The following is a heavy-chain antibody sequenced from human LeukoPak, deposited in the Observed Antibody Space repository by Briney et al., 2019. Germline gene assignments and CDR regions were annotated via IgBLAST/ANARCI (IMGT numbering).Heavy chain of an antibody. CDR2: IYPGDSDT. CDR3: ARPYSSGWDDAFDI. V-gene: IGHV5-51*01. D-gene: IGHD6-19*01. CDR1: GYSFTSYW. J-gene: IGHJ3*02. Sequence: GSALKISSKGSGYSFTSYWIGWVRQMPGKGLEWMGIIYPGDSDTRYSPSFQGQVTISADKSISTAYLQWSSLKASDTAMYYCARPYSSGWDDAFDIWGQGTMVTVPP.